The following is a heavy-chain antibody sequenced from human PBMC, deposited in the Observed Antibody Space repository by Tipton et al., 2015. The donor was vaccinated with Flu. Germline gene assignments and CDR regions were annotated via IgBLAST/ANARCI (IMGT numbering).Heavy chain of an antibody. D-gene: IGHD6-19*01. J-gene: IGHJ4*02. CDR1: GGSISSGGYY. CDR2: IYYSGST. CDR3: AKDGWDTSGWYPFDY. Sequence: TLSLTCTVSGGSISSGGYYWSWIRQHPGKGLEWIGYIYYSGSTSYNPSLKSRVTISVDTSKNQFSLNLSSVTAADTAVYYCAKDGWDTSGWYPFDYWGRGTLVTVSA. V-gene: IGHV4-31*03.